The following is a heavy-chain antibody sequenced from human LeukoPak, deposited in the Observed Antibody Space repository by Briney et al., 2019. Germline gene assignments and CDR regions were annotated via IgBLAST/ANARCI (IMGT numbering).Heavy chain of an antibody. J-gene: IGHJ6*03. CDR3: ARAWGSPDYYYYYMDV. Sequence: GASVKVSCKASGYTFTSYGISWVRQAPGQRLEWLGWISAYNGNTNYAQKLQGKVTMTTDTSTSTAYMQLRILRSDDTGVYYCARAWGSPDYYYYYMDVWGKGTTVTVSS. D-gene: IGHD3-16*01. CDR1: GYTFTSYG. CDR2: ISAYNGNT. V-gene: IGHV1-18*01.